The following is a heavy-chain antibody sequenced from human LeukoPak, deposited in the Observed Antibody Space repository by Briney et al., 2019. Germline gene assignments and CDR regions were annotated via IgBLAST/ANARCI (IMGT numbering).Heavy chain of an antibody. CDR3: ARRVFGVVIIGPGHIDY. D-gene: IGHD3-3*01. V-gene: IGHV1-18*01. CDR2: ISAYNGNT. J-gene: IGHJ4*02. Sequence: ASVKVSCKASGYTFTSYGISWVRQAPGQGLEWMGWISAYNGNTNYAQKLQGRVTMPTDTSTSTAYMELRSLRSDDTAVYYCARRVFGVVIIGPGHIDYWGQGTLVTVSS. CDR1: GYTFTSYG.